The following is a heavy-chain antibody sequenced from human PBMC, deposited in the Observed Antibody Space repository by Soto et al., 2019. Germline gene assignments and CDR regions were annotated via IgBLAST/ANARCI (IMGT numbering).Heavy chain of an antibody. CDR1: GGSISSGDYY. CDR3: ARGTTYYDFWSGGPAPNWFDP. J-gene: IGHJ5*02. Sequence: SETLSLTCTVSGGSISSGDYYWSWIRQPPGKGLEWIGYIYYSGSTYYNPSLKSRVTISVDTSKNQFSLKLSSVTAADTAVYYCARGTTYYDFWSGGPAPNWFDPWGQGTLVTVSS. CDR2: IYYSGST. V-gene: IGHV4-30-4*01. D-gene: IGHD3-3*01.